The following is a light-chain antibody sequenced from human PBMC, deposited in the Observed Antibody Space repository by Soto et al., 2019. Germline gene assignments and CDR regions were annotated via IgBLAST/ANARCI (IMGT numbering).Light chain of an antibody. V-gene: IGLV2-14*01. J-gene: IGLJ1*01. CDR2: DVS. CDR1: SSDVGGYNY. CDR3: SSYTSSSTRV. Sequence: QSALTQPASVSGSPGQSITISCTGTSSDVGGYNYVSWYQQHPGKAPKLMIYDVSNRPSGVSYRFSGSKSGNTASLTISGLQAEDEADYYYSSYTSSSTRVFGTGTKLTVL.